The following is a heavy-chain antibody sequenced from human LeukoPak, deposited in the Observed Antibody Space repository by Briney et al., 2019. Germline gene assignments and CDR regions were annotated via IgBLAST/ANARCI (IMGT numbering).Heavy chain of an antibody. D-gene: IGHD4-17*01. V-gene: IGHV3-30-3*01. J-gene: IGHJ4*02. CDR1: GFTFSSYA. Sequence: GGSLRLSCAASGFTFSSYAMRWVRQAPGKGLEWVAVISYDGSNKYYADSVKGRFTISRDNSKNTLYLQMNSLRAEDTAVYYCARDPGDYGDYGGTDYWGQGTLVTVSS. CDR3: ARDPGDYGDYGGTDY. CDR2: ISYDGSNK.